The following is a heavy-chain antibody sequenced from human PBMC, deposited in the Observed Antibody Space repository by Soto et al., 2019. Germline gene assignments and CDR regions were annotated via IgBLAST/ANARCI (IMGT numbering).Heavy chain of an antibody. J-gene: IGHJ4*02. Sequence: QVQLQQWGAGLLKPSETLSLTCAVYGGSFSGYYWSWIRQPPGKGLEWIGEINHSGSTNYNPSLKSRVTISVDTSKSQFALKLSSVTAADTAVYYCASADYSNYVVDYWGQGTLVTVSS. CDR2: INHSGST. D-gene: IGHD4-4*01. CDR1: GGSFSGYY. CDR3: ASADYSNYVVDY. V-gene: IGHV4-34*01.